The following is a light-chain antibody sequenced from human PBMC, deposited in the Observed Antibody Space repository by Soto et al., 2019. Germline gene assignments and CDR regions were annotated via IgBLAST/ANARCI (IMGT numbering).Light chain of an antibody. CDR1: QSIDDF. V-gene: IGKV1-39*01. CDR2: VAT. CDR3: QQSYRTPRT. Sequence: DIQMTQSPSSLSASVGDRGTITCRAGQSIDDFLNWYQQRPGKAPKLLIYVATNLQSGVPSRFSANGSGTDFTLTISSLQPEDFATYYCQQSYRTPRTFGQGTKLEVK. J-gene: IGKJ2*01.